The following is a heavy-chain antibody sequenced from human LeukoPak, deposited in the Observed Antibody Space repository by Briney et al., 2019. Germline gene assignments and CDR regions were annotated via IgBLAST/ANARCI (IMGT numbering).Heavy chain of an antibody. J-gene: IGHJ1*01. CDR3: TTDPAKRIGELVVVSAEYFQH. CDR1: GFTFSNAW. CDR2: IKSKTDGGTT. Sequence: GGSLRLSCAASGFTFSNAWMSWVRQAPGKGLEWVGRIKSKTDGGTTDYAAPVKGRFTISRDDSKNTLYLQMNSLKTEDTAVYYCTTDPAKRIGELVVVSAEYFQHWGQGTLVTVSS. V-gene: IGHV3-15*01. D-gene: IGHD2-21*01.